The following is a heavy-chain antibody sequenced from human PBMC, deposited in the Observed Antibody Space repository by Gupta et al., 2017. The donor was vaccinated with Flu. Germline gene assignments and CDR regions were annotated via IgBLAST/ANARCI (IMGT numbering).Heavy chain of an antibody. Sequence: QVQLQESGPGLVKPSQTLSLTCTFSGGSISSGNYYWSWIRQHPRTGLEWIGYIYYSGSTEDSPSLKSRVTITVDTSNNQFSLRVTSVTAADTAVYYCARFRCNYGSCYPDHWGQGTLVTVSS. CDR2: IYYSGST. V-gene: IGHV4-31*03. CDR3: ARFRCNYGSCYPDH. CDR1: GGSISSGNYY. J-gene: IGHJ5*02. D-gene: IGHD2-15*01.